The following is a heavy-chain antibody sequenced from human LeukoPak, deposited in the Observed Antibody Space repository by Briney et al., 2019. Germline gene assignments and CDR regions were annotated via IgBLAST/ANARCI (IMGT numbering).Heavy chain of an antibody. CDR2: IYPGDSDT. J-gene: IGHJ5*02. Sequence: GESLKISCKGSGYSFTSYWIGWVRQMPGKGLEWMGIIYPGDSDTRYSPSFQGQVTISADKPISTAYLQWSSLKASDTAMYYCARQILYSSSWYYWFDPWGQGTLVTVSS. CDR3: ARQILYSSSWYYWFDP. D-gene: IGHD6-13*01. V-gene: IGHV5-51*01. CDR1: GYSFTSYW.